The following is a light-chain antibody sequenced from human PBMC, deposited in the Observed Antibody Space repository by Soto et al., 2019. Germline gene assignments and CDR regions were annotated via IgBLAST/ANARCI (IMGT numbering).Light chain of an antibody. CDR1: QSVSSSY. Sequence: EIVLTQSPGNLSLSPGERATLSCRASQSVSSSYLAWYQQKPGQAPRLLIYGASSRATGIPDRFSGSGSGTGFTLTISRLEPEDFAVYYCQQYGSSPLTFGGGTKVEIK. CDR3: QQYGSSPLT. J-gene: IGKJ4*01. CDR2: GAS. V-gene: IGKV3-20*01.